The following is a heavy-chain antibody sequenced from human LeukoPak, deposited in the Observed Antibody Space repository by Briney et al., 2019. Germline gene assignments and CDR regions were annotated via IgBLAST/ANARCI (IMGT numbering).Heavy chain of an antibody. V-gene: IGHV3-74*01. CDR3: AKGDSWYLDY. Sequence: PGGSLRHSCAASRFTFTSYWMSWVRDAPGGGLMWVARLNNDGTITSYADSVKGRFTISRDNSKNTLYLQMNSLRTAHTALYHCAKGDSWYLDYWGQGTLVTVSS. J-gene: IGHJ4*02. D-gene: IGHD2-15*01. CDR1: RFTFTSYW. CDR2: LNNDGTIT.